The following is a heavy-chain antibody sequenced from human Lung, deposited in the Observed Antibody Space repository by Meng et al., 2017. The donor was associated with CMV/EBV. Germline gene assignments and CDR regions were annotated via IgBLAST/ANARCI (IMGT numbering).Heavy chain of an antibody. J-gene: IGHJ4*02. CDR3: ARPGIAAAGISKYYFDY. CDR1: GGSFSGYY. CDR2: INHSGST. V-gene: IGHV4-34*01. D-gene: IGHD6-13*01. Sequence: QVQLQQWGAGLLKPSETLSLTCAVYGGSFSGYYWSWIRQPPGKGLEWIGEINHSGSTNYNPSLKSRVTISVDTSKNQVSLKLSSVTAADTAVYYCARPGIAAAGISKYYFDYWGQGTLVTVSS.